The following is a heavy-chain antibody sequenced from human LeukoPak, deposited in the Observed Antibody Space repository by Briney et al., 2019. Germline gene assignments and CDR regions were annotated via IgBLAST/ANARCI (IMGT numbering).Heavy chain of an antibody. D-gene: IGHD5-12*01. V-gene: IGHV1-18*01. Sequence: ASVKVSCKASGCTFTRYGIIWVRQAPGQGLEWMGWISGNSGNTNYAQRLQGRVTMTTDTSTSTAYMELWSLRSDDTAVYYCARGDSGYDFAPFDYWGQGTLVTVSS. CDR1: GCTFTRYG. J-gene: IGHJ4*02. CDR3: ARGDSGYDFAPFDY. CDR2: ISGNSGNT.